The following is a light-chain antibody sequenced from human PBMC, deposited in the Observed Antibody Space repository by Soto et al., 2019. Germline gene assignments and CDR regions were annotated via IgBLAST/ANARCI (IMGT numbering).Light chain of an antibody. V-gene: IGKV3-15*01. CDR1: QSVSSN. J-gene: IGKJ1*01. CDR3: QQYNNWPLP. Sequence: EIVMTQSPATLSVSPGERATLSCRASQSVSSNLAWYQQKPGQAPRLLIYGASTRATGTPARFSGSGSGTEFTLTISSLQSEDFAVYYCQQYNNWPLPFGQGTKV. CDR2: GAS.